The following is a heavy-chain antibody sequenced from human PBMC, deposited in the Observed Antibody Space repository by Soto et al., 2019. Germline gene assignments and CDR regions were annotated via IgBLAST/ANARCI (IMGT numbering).Heavy chain of an antibody. CDR1: GFTFSSYA. D-gene: IGHD3-10*01. CDR3: AKDPNTKRLGPYYGSGSLHNWFDP. Sequence: GGSLRLSCAASGFTFSSYAMSWVRQAPGKGLEWVSAISGSGGSTYYADSVKGRFTISRDNSKNTLYLQMNSLRAEDTAVYYCAKDPNTKRLGPYYGSGSLHNWFDPWGQGTLVTVSS. J-gene: IGHJ5*02. V-gene: IGHV3-23*01. CDR2: ISGSGGST.